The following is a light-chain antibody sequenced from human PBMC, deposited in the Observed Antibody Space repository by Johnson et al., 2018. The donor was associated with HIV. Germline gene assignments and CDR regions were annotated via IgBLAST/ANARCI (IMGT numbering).Light chain of an antibody. CDR1: NSNIGNNY. J-gene: IGLJ1*01. V-gene: IGLV1-51*02. Sequence: QSVLTQPPSVSAAPGQKVTISCSGSNSNIGNNYVSWYQQLPGTAPKLLIYENNKRPSGSPYRFSGSKSGTSATLGITGLQTGDEADYYCGTWDSSLSAYVFGTGTKVTVL. CDR3: GTWDSSLSAYV. CDR2: ENN.